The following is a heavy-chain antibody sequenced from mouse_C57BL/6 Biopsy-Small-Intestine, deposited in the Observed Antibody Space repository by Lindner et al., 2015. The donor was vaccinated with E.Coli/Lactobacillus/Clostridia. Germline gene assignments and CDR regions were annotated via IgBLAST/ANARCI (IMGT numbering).Heavy chain of an antibody. D-gene: IGHD1-2*01. J-gene: IGHJ4*01. CDR3: ARKEIYDYPAMDY. V-gene: IGHV1-14*01. CDR2: INPYNDGT. Sequence: LQLQESGPELVKPGASVKMSCKASGYTFTSYVMHWVKQKPGQGLEWIGYINPYNDGTKYNEKFKGKATLTSDKSSSTAYMELSSLTSEDSAVYYCARKEIYDYPAMDYWGQGTSVTVSS. CDR1: GYTFTSYV.